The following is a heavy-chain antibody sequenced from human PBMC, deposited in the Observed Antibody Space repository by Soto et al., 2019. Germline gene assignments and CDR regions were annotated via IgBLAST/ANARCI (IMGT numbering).Heavy chain of an antibody. CDR3: PRDGVGVGDS. J-gene: IGHJ4*02. V-gene: IGHV1-2*02. D-gene: IGHD3-3*01. CDR1: GYTFSAYF. Sequence: QVQLVQSGAEVKKPGASVKVSCKASGYTFSAYFMNWVRQAPGQGLEWMGWINPSSGGTNYAQKFQVRFTMTRDTPIDTGYTELSSRRPDDTAVYYCPRDGVGVGDSWGQGTLLTVSS. CDR2: INPSSGGT.